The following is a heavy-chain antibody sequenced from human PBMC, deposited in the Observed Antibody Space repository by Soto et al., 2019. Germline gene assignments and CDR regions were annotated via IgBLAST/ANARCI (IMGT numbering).Heavy chain of an antibody. J-gene: IGHJ4*02. CDR1: GDSINGYY. D-gene: IGHD6-6*01. V-gene: IGHV4-59*01. Sequence: SETLSLTCTVSGDSINGYYWSWIRQPPGKGLEWLGYDYFTGSTNYIPSRKSRVTISVSTSKKQFSLRLTAVTAADTAVYYCARSLATPATNIDYWGQGTLVTVSS. CDR3: ARSLATPATNIDY. CDR2: DYFTGST.